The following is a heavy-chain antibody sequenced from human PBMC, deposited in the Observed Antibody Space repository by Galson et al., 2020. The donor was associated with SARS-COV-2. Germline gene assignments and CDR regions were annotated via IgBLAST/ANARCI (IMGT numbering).Heavy chain of an antibody. CDR1: GGSFSNIY. D-gene: IGHD3-16*02. CDR2: INHSGRI. V-gene: IGHV4-34*01. Sequence: SETLSLTCGVYGGSFSNIYWSWIRQPPGKGLEWIGEINHSGRINYNPSLGGRVTISVDTSKTQFSLKLSSVTAADTAVYYCATGLGDAWELSAYWGQGALVTVSS. CDR3: ATGLGDAWELSAY. J-gene: IGHJ4*02.